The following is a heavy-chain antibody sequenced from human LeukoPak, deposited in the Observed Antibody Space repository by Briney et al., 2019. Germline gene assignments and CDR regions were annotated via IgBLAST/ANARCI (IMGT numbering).Heavy chain of an antibody. V-gene: IGHV3-48*03. CDR3: ARVGGSSGAFDY. CDR1: GFTFSSYE. J-gene: IGHJ4*02. Sequence: GGSLRLSCAASGFTFSSYEMNWVRQAPGKGLEWVSYISSSGSTIYYADSVKGRFTISRDNAKNSLYLQMNSLRAEDTAVYYCARVGGSSGAFDYWGQGTLVTGSS. D-gene: IGHD3-22*01. CDR2: ISSSGSTI.